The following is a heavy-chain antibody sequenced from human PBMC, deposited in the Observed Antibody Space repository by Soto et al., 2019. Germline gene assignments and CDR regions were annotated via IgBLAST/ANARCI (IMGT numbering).Heavy chain of an antibody. CDR3: ARVERAIVLVPAAWDY. Sequence: PSETLSLTCTVSGGSITSDYSCWSWIRQPPGEGLEWIGHIFDSGTTYINPSLRSQVAISLDTSKNHFSLTLSSVTAADTAVYYCARVERAIVLVPAAWDYRGPGTLVTVS. CDR2: IFDSGTT. D-gene: IGHD2-2*01. V-gene: IGHV4-30-4*01. CDR1: GGSITSDYSC. J-gene: IGHJ4*02.